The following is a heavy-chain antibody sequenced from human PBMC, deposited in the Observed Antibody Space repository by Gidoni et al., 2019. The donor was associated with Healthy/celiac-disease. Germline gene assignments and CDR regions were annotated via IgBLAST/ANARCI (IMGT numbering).Heavy chain of an antibody. CDR1: GGSISSYY. J-gene: IGHJ4*02. V-gene: IGHV4-59*01. Sequence: QVQLQESGPGLVKPSATLSLTCPVSGGSISSYYWSWIRQPPGKGLEWIGYIYYSGSTNYNPSLKSRVTISVDTSKNQFSLKLSSVTAADTAVYYCARFAVGATFDYWGQGTLVTVSS. D-gene: IGHD1-26*01. CDR2: IYYSGST. CDR3: ARFAVGATFDY.